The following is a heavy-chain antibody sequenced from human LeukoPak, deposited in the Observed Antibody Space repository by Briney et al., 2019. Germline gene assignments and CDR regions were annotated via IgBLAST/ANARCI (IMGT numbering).Heavy chain of an antibody. Sequence: GGSLRLSCAASGFTFSSYTMNWVRQAPGKGLEWVSSISSSSSYIYYADSVKGRLTISRDNAKNSLYLQMNTLRAEDTAVYYCASHGSGRHDAFDIWGQGTMVTVSS. CDR3: ASHGSGRHDAFDI. CDR2: ISSSSSYI. J-gene: IGHJ3*02. D-gene: IGHD3-10*01. CDR1: GFTFSSYT. V-gene: IGHV3-21*04.